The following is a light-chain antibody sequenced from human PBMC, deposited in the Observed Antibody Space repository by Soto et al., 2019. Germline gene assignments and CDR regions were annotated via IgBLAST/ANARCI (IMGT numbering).Light chain of an antibody. CDR2: GAS. CDR1: QSVSNNY. J-gene: IGKJ5*01. Sequence: EIVLTQSPGTLSLSPGERATLSCRASQSVSNNYLAWYQQKPGQAPRLLIYGASNRATGIPDRFSGSGSGTDFTLTISRLEPEDFATYYCQQHETLITFGQGTRLEIK. CDR3: QQHETLIT. V-gene: IGKV3-20*01.